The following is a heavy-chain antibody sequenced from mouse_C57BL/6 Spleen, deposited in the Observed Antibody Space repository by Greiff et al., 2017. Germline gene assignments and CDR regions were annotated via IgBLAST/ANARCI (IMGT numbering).Heavy chain of an antibody. CDR1: GYSFPRYY. CDR2: LYPGSGNT. D-gene: IGHD3-2*02. V-gene: IGHV1-66*01. CDR3: AGLRLLN. Sequence: QVQLQQSGPELVKPGASVKISCKASGYSFPRYYIHWVKQRPGQGLEWIGWLYPGSGNTKYNEKFKGKATRTPDTSSSTAYMQLSSLTSDDSAVYYCAGLRLLNWGQGTLVTVSA. J-gene: IGHJ3*01.